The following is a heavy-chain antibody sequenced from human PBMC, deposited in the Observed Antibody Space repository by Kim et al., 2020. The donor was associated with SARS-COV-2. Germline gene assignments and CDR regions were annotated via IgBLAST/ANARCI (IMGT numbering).Heavy chain of an antibody. D-gene: IGHD6-19*01. J-gene: IGHJ4*02. CDR3: TTPKQWLEGGGY. Sequence: DYAAPVKGRFTISRDDSKNTLYLQMNSLKTEDTAVYYCTTPKQWLEGGGYWGQGTLVTVSS. V-gene: IGHV3-15*01.